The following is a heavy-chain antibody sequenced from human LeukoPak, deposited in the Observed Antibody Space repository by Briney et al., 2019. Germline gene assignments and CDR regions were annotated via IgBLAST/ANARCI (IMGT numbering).Heavy chain of an antibody. Sequence: ASVKVSCKASEYTFTGYYMHWVRQAPGQGLEWMGWVTSYNGDTNYAQKFQGRVTMSTDTSTSTAYMELRSLRFDDTAIYYCAKDWHILTGRNCFDPWGQGTLVTVSS. CDR2: VTSYNGDT. V-gene: IGHV1-18*04. CDR3: AKDWHILTGRNCFDP. CDR1: EYTFTGYY. D-gene: IGHD3-9*01. J-gene: IGHJ5*02.